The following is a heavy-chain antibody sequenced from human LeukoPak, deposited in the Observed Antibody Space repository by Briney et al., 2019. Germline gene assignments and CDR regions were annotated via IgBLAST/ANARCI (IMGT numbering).Heavy chain of an antibody. D-gene: IGHD6-19*01. CDR1: GGSISSSSYY. CDR3: ARLSSIAVAGPGY. V-gene: IGHV4-39*01. Sequence: SETLSLTCTVSGGSISSSSYYWGWIRQPPGKGLEWIGSIYYSGSTYYSPSLKSRVTISVDTSKNQFSLKLSSVTAADTAVYYCARLSSIAVAGPGYWGQGTLVTASS. CDR2: IYYSGST. J-gene: IGHJ4*02.